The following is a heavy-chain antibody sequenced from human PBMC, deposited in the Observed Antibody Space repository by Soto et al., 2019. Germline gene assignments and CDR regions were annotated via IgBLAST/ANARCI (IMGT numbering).Heavy chain of an antibody. CDR2: INHRGST. D-gene: IGHD1-26*01. J-gene: IGHJ5*02. CDR1: GGSLSGSY. CDR3: ATGGGFIESRMVWFDP. Sequence: TLSLTCAVYGGSLSGSYWSWIRRTPGKGLEWIGSINHRGSTNYNPSLRSRVTISILTSKNEFSLRLTSVTAADTAMYYCATGGGFIESRMVWFDPWGQGTLVTVSS. V-gene: IGHV4-34*01.